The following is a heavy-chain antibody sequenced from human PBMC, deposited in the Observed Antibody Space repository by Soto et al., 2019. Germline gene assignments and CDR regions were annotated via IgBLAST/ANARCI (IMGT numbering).Heavy chain of an antibody. V-gene: IGHV1-69*08. CDR1: GGTFSSYT. CDR3: ARESRYNWNRHYYFDY. J-gene: IGHJ4*02. Sequence: QVQLVQSGAEVKKPGSSVKVSCKASGGTFSSYTISWVRQAPGQGLEWMGRIIPILGIANYAQKFQGRVTITADKSTSTAYMELSSLSSEDTAVYYCARESRYNWNRHYYFDYWGQGTLVTVSS. CDR2: IIPILGIA. D-gene: IGHD1-20*01.